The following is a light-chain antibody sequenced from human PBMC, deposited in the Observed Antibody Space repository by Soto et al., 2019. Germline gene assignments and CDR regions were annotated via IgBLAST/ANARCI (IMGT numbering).Light chain of an antibody. Sequence: QSVLTQPPSASGTPGQRVTISCSGSSSNIGSNNVNWYQQLPGTAPKLLMFSNNQRPSGVPDRFSGSRSGTSASLAISGLQSEDEADYYCAAWDDSLNGAVFGGGTQLTVL. CDR3: AAWDDSLNGAV. J-gene: IGLJ2*01. CDR1: SSNIGSNN. V-gene: IGLV1-44*01. CDR2: SNN.